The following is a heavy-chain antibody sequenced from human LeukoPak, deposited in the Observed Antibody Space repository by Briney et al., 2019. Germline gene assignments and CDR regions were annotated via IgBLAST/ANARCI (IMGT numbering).Heavy chain of an antibody. J-gene: IGHJ4*02. CDR2: FDPEDGET. V-gene: IGHV1-24*01. D-gene: IGHD2-15*01. CDR3: ATARRYCSGGSCAFDY. CDR1: GYTLTALS. Sequence: GASVKVSCKVSGYTLTALSMHWVRQAPGKGLEWMGGFDPEDGETIYAQKFQGRVTMTEDTSTDTAYMELSSLRSEDTAVYYCATARRYCSGGSCAFDYWGQGTLVTVSS.